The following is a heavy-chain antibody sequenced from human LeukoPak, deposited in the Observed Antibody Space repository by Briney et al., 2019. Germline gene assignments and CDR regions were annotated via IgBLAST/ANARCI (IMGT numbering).Heavy chain of an antibody. CDR2: IAGSGNST. Sequence: GGSLRLSCAASGYTFSSYAMSGVRQAPRKGLEWVSAIAGSGNSTYYADCVKGRFTISREISKHILYLQMNSLRVEDTVVYYCAKSRGSGTCYKGNDYWGQGPLVTVSS. CDR3: AKSRGSGTCYKGNDY. D-gene: IGHD3-10*01. J-gene: IGHJ4*02. CDR1: GYTFSSYA. V-gene: IGHV3-23*01.